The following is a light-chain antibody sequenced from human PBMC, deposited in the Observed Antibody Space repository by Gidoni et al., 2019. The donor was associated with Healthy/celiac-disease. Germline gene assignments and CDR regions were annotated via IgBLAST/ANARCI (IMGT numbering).Light chain of an antibody. CDR2: DAS. V-gene: IGKV3-11*01. CDR3: QQRSNWPRNT. CDR1: QSVSIY. Sequence: EIVLTQSPATLSLSPGERATLSCRASQSVSIYLAWYQQKPGQAPSLLIYDASDRATGIQARFSGSGSGTDFTLTISSLDPEDFAVYYCQQRSNWPRNTFGQGTKLEIK. J-gene: IGKJ2*01.